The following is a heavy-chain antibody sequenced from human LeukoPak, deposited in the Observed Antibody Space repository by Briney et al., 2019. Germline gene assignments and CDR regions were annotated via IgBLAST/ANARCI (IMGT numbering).Heavy chain of an antibody. CDR2: THYSGST. J-gene: IGHJ4*02. CDR1: GGSIDNSHYY. V-gene: IGHV4-39*01. D-gene: IGHD6-19*01. Sequence: SETLSLTCTVSGGSIDNSHYYWGWIRQPPGEGLEWIASTHYSGSTHYNPSLKSRVTISVDTSKNQFSLKLSSVTAADTAVYYCVRLASGLIDYWGQGTLVTVSS. CDR3: VRLASGLIDY.